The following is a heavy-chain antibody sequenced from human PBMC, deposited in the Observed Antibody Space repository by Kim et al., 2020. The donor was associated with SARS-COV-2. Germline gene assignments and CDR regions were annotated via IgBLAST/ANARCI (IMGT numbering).Heavy chain of an antibody. D-gene: IGHD6-13*01. CDR2: ISYDGSNK. J-gene: IGHJ5*02. Sequence: GGSLRLSCAASGFTFSSYGMHWVRQAPGKGLEWVAVISYDGSNKYYADSVKGRFTISRDNSKNTLYLQMNSLRAEDTAVYYCAKDNFGYVSLIAAAGGWFDPWGQGTLVTVSS. V-gene: IGHV3-30*18. CDR3: AKDNFGYVSLIAAAGGWFDP. CDR1: GFTFSSYG.